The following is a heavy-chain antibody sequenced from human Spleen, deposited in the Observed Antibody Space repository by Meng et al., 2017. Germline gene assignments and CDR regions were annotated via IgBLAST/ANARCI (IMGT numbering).Heavy chain of an antibody. CDR3: ARGPTTVAHDFDY. CDR1: GRSFSDFY. V-gene: IGHV4-34*01. CDR2: INHSGSI. D-gene: IGHD4-11*01. J-gene: IGHJ4*02. Sequence: VQLQQWGAGLLKPSETLSLTCAVYGRSFSDFYWSWIRQPPGKGLEWIGEINHSGSINYSPSLKSRVPISVDTSKSQFSLKLNSVSAAVTAVYYCARGPTTVAHDFDYWGQGTLVTVSS.